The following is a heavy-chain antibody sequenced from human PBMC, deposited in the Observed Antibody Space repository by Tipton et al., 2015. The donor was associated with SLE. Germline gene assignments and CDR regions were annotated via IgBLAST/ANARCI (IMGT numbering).Heavy chain of an antibody. CDR3: AKDRYCSSTSCYGEFDY. CDR1: GFIFSNYE. V-gene: IGHV3-48*03. D-gene: IGHD2-2*01. J-gene: IGHJ4*02. CDR2: IRRADRSSDSNI. Sequence: GSLRLSCVASGFIFSNYEMNWVRQAPGKGLEWVSYIRRADRSSDSNIYYADSVKGRFIISRDNAKNSLYLQMNSLRTEDTALYYCAKDRYCSSTSCYGEFDYWGQGTLVTVSS.